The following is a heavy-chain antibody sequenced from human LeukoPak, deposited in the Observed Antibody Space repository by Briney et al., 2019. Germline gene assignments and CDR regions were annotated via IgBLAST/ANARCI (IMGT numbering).Heavy chain of an antibody. V-gene: IGHV3-48*01. D-gene: IGHD3-10*01. CDR2: ISSDSGTI. Sequence: PGGSLRLSCVVSGFTFSSYSTNWVRQAPGQGLDWVAYISSDSGTIYYADSVKGRFTISRDNSKNTLYLQMNSLRAEDTAVYYCARRQYYYGSGSPTFYYYYGMDVWGQGTTVTVSS. CDR3: ARRQYYYGSGSPTFYYYYGMDV. J-gene: IGHJ6*02. CDR1: GFTFSSYS.